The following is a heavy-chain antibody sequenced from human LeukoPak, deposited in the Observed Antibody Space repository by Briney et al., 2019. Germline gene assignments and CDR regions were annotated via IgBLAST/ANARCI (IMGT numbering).Heavy chain of an antibody. CDR2: IIPIFGTA. CDR3: ARARKRSSSSWYFDY. Sequence: SVKVSCKASGGTFSSYAISWVRQAPGQGLEWMGTIIPIFGTANYAQKFQGRVTITTDESTSTAYMELSSLRSEDTAVYYCARARKRSSSSWYFDYWGPGTLVTVSS. J-gene: IGHJ4*02. D-gene: IGHD6-13*01. V-gene: IGHV1-69*05. CDR1: GGTFSSYA.